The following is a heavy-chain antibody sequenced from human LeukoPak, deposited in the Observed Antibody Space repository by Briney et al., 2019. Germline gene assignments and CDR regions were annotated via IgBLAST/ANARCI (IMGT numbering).Heavy chain of an antibody. J-gene: IGHJ6*02. Sequence: PSETLSLTCTVSGGSISSYYWSWIRQPPGKGLEWIGYIHYSGSTNYNPSLKSRVTISVDTSKNQFSLKLSSVTAADTAVYYCARDRIAVAGNYYYYYGMDVWGQGTTVTVSS. CDR3: ARDRIAVAGNYYYYYGMDV. CDR1: GGSISSYY. V-gene: IGHV4-59*01. CDR2: IHYSGST. D-gene: IGHD6-19*01.